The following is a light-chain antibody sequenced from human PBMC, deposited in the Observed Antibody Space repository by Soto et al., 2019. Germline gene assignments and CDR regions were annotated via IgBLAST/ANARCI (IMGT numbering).Light chain of an antibody. J-gene: IGKJ1*01. V-gene: IGKV3-15*01. CDR3: QQYNNWPRT. Sequence: EIVMTQSPATLSVSPGERATLSCRASQSVSSNFAWYQQKPGQAPRLLIFGASTRATGIPARFSGSGSGTAFILTISSLQSEDFAVYYCQQYNNWPRTFGQGTKVEIK. CDR2: GAS. CDR1: QSVSSN.